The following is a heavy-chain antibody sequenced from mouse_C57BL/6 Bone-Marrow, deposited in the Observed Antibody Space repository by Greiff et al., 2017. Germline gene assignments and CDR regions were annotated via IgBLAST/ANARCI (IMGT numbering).Heavy chain of an antibody. CDR2: ISSGSSTI. J-gene: IGHJ4*01. V-gene: IGHV5-17*01. D-gene: IGHD1-1*02. Sequence: EVMLVESGGGLVKPGGSLKLSCAASGFTFSDYGMHWVRQAPEKGLEWVAYISSGSSTIYYADTVKGRFTISRDNAKNTLFLQMTSLRSEDTAMYYCARGGGFPTMDYWGQGTSVTVSS. CDR1: GFTFSDYG. CDR3: ARGGGFPTMDY.